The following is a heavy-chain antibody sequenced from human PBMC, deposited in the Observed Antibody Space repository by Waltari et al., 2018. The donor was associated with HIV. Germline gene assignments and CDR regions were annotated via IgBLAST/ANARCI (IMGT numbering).Heavy chain of an antibody. CDR1: GDSVSSSNW. CDR3: ARGGGIVVKMYADDAFDI. CDR2: SYHSGGT. D-gene: IGHD2-2*01. V-gene: IGHV4-4*02. Sequence: QVQLQESGPGLVKPSGTLSLTCAVSGDSVSSSNWWNWVRQPPGKGLEWIGESYHSGGTNYNPALKSRVTISGDKSKNQFSLNMSSMTAADTAVYYCARGGGIVVKMYADDAFDIWGQGTMVTVSS. J-gene: IGHJ3*02.